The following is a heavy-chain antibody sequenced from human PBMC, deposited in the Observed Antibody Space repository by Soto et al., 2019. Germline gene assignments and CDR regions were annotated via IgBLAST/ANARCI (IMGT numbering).Heavy chain of an antibody. CDR2: INHSGST. J-gene: IGHJ6*02. D-gene: IGHD6-19*01. V-gene: IGHV4-34*01. Sequence: QVQLQQWGAGLLKPSETLSLTCAVYGGSFSGYYWSWIRQPPGKGLEWIGEINHSGSTNYNPSLKSRVTISVDTSKNQFSLKLSSVTAADTAVYYCARGGWVYSSGWYRYYYYGMDFWGQGTTVTVSS. CDR3: ARGGWVYSSGWYRYYYYGMDF. CDR1: GGSFSGYY.